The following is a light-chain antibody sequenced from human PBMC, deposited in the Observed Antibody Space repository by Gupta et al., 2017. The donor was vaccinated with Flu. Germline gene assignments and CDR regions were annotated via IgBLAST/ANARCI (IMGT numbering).Light chain of an antibody. CDR3: LLSYSGARV. CDR1: TGAVTSGHY. J-gene: IGLJ3*02. CDR2: DTS. Sequence: QAVVTQEPSLTVSPGGTVTLTCDSSTGAVTSGHYPYWFQQKPGQAPRTLMYDTSNKHSWTPARFSGSLLGGNAAMTLSGAQPEDESEYYCLLSYSGARVFGGGTKLTVL. V-gene: IGLV7-46*01.